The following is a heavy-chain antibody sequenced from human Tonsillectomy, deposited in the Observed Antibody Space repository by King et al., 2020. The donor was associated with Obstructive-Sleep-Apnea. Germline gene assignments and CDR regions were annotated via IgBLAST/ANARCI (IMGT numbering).Heavy chain of an antibody. CDR3: ARGGREAEAGNYFDY. V-gene: IGHV3-30*04. CDR2: ISYDGSNK. Sequence: VQLVESGGGVVQPGRSLRLSCAASGFTFSSYAMHWVRQAPGKGLEWVAVISYDGSNKYYADSVKGRFTISRDNSKNTRYLQMNSLRAEDTAVYYCARGGREAEAGNYFDYWGQGTLVTVSS. D-gene: IGHD6-19*01. J-gene: IGHJ4*02. CDR1: GFTFSSYA.